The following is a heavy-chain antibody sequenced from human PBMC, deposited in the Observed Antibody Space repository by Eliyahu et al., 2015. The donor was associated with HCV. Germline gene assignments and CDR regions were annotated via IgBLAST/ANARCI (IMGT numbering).Heavy chain of an antibody. CDR2: IRSNPSGGTT. V-gene: IGHV3-49*05. D-gene: IGHD3-10*01. CDR3: AGPITMVRGIINDY. J-gene: IGHJ4*02. CDR1: GFTFRDYA. Sequence: EVQVVESGGGLVKPGRSLRLSCTVSGFTFRDYAMTWFRQAPGKGLEWVGLIRSNPSGGTTEYAASVRGRFAISRDDSKSIAYLQMNNVKTEDTAVYYCAGPITMVRGIINDYWGQGTLVTVSS.